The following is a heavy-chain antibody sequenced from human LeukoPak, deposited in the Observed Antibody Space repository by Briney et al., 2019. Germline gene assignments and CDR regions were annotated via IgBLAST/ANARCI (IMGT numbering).Heavy chain of an antibody. Sequence: GGSLRLSCAASGFTFSSYAMHWVRQAPGKGLEWVAVISYDGSKKYYADSVKGRFTISRDNSKNTLYLQMNSLRAEDTAVYYCARDRAVTTPYYYYGMDVWGQGTTVTVSS. J-gene: IGHJ6*02. D-gene: IGHD4-17*01. CDR2: ISYDGSKK. CDR3: ARDRAVTTPYYYYGMDV. CDR1: GFTFSSYA. V-gene: IGHV3-30-3*01.